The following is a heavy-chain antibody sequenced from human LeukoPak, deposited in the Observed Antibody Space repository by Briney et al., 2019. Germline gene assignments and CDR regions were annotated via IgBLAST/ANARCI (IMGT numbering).Heavy chain of an antibody. Sequence: PGRSLRLSCAASGFTFSSYAMHWVRQAPGKGPEWVAVISYDGSNKYYADSVKGRFTISRDNSKNTLYLQMNSLSAEDTAVYYCASQYYNILTGHYTSIDYWGQGILVTVSS. J-gene: IGHJ4*02. CDR1: GFTFSSYA. V-gene: IGHV3-30*04. CDR3: ASQYYNILTGHYTSIDY. CDR2: ISYDGSNK. D-gene: IGHD3-9*01.